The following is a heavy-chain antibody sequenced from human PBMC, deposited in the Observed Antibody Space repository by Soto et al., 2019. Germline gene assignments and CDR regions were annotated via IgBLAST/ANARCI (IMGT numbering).Heavy chain of an antibody. V-gene: IGHV1-8*01. Sequence: QVQLVQSGAEVKKPGASVKVSCKASGYTFTSYDINWVRQATGQGLEWMGWMKPNSGNTGYAQKFQGRVTMTRNTSVTTAYIELSSLRSEDTAVYYCAREKTSYGMDVWGQGTTVTVTS. CDR1: GYTFTSYD. CDR3: AREKTSYGMDV. J-gene: IGHJ6*02. CDR2: MKPNSGNT.